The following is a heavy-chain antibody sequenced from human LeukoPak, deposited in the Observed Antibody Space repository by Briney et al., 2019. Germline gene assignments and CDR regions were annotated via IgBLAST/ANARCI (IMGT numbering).Heavy chain of an antibody. CDR2: IHYTGRT. CDR1: GASINTTNFY. Sequence: SETLSLTCTVSGASINTTNFYWAWIRQPPGKGLESIGNIHYTGRTYSNASLNSRVTISVDTSKNQFSLKLTSVSAVDTAVYYCARQGSMTRGGYWLDPWGRGTLVIVSS. D-gene: IGHD3-10*01. V-gene: IGHV4-39*01. CDR3: ARQGSMTRGGYWLDP. J-gene: IGHJ5*02.